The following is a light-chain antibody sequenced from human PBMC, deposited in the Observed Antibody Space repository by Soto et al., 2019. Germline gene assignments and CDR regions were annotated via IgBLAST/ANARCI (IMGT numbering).Light chain of an antibody. CDR3: QSYDSSLSGWV. J-gene: IGLJ3*02. V-gene: IGLV1-40*01. CDR2: GNS. CDR1: SSYIGANYD. Sequence: QSVLTQPPSVSGAPGQGVTISCTGSSSYIGANYDVHWYQQLPGTAPKLLIYGNSNRPSGVPDRFSGSKSGTSASLAITGLQAEDEADYYCQSYDSSLSGWVFGGGTKLTVL.